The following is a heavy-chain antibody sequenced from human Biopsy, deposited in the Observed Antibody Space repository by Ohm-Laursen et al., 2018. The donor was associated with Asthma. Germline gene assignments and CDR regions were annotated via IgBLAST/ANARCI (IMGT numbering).Heavy chain of an antibody. CDR1: GDTLNSAV. Sequence: ASVKVSCKTSGDTLNSAVITWVRQAPGQGLEWMGGISVYNGDTKVAQKLQDRVTMITGTSTSTAYMELRSLRSDDTAVYFCARAVDYSHYYGIDVWGQGTTVPVS. D-gene: IGHD3-10*01. CDR2: ISVYNGDT. J-gene: IGHJ6*02. CDR3: ARAVDYSHYYGIDV. V-gene: IGHV1-18*01.